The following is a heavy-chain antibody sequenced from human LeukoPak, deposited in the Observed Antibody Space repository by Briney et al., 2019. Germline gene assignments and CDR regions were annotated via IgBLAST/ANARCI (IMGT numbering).Heavy chain of an antibody. CDR2: IYSGVST. CDR3: ARDSTVVTPLDY. J-gene: IGHJ4*02. D-gene: IGHD4-23*01. Sequence: GGSLRLSCAASGVTVSSNYMSCVRQAPGEGLEWFSVIYSGVSTYYADSVKGRFTISRNNSKNTLYLQMNSLRAEDTAVYYCARDSTVVTPLDYWGQGTLVTVSS. V-gene: IGHV3-66*01. CDR1: GVTVSSNY.